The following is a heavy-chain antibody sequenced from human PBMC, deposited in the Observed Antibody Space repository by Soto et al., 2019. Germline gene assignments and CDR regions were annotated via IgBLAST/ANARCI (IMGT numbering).Heavy chain of an antibody. CDR2: IIPIIGTA. J-gene: IGHJ4*02. CDR1: GGTFSSYA. V-gene: IGHV1-69*05. D-gene: IGHD5-18*01. Sequence: KVSCKASGGTFSSYAISWVRQAPGQGLEWMGGIIPIIGTANYAQKLQGRVTMTTDKSTSTAYMELSSLRSEDTAVYYCARDDTAMVCDYWGQGTLVTVSS. CDR3: ARDDTAMVCDY.